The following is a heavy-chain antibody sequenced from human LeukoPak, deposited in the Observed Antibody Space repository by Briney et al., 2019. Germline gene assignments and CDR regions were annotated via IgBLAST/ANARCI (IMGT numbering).Heavy chain of an antibody. D-gene: IGHD3-3*01. Sequence: GGSLRLSCAASGFTFSSYAMSWVRQAPGKGLEWVSAISGSGGSTYYADSVKGWFTISRDNSKNTLYLQMNSLRAEDTAVYYCAKDYADYDFWSGYYLRGFNDYWGQGTLVTVSS. V-gene: IGHV3-23*01. CDR2: ISGSGGST. J-gene: IGHJ4*02. CDR3: AKDYADYDFWSGYYLRGFNDY. CDR1: GFTFSSYA.